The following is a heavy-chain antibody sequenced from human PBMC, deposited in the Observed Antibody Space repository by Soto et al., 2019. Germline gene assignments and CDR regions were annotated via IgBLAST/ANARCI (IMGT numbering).Heavy chain of an antibody. V-gene: IGHV5-10-1*01. J-gene: IGHJ3*02. D-gene: IGHD6-19*01. CDR3: ARRGSSGLFTLMPFGI. Sequence: GESLKISCKGSGYSFTDFWINWVRQMPGKGLEWMGRIDPRDSYTNFSPSFQGHVTISVDKSITTAYLHWSSLKASDTAMYYCARRGSSGLFTLMPFGIWGQGTMVTVSS. CDR1: GYSFTDFW. CDR2: IDPRDSYT.